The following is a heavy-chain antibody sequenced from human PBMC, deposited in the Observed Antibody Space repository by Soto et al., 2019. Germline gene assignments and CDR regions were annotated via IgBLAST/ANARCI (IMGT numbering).Heavy chain of an antibody. CDR2: VSGSGGST. J-gene: IGHJ3*02. Sequence: GGSLRLSCAASGFTLNNYAMNWVRQPPGKGLEWVSTVSGSGGSTYYADSVKGRFAISRDDSKNTVYLQMDSLRAEDTAVYYCAKDLIAVAGPDAFDIWGQGTMVTVSS. D-gene: IGHD6-19*01. CDR1: GFTLNNYA. V-gene: IGHV3-23*01. CDR3: AKDLIAVAGPDAFDI.